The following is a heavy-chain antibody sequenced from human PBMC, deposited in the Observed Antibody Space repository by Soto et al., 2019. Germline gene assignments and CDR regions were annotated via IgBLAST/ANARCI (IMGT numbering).Heavy chain of an antibody. D-gene: IGHD5-18*01. Sequence: QVQLVESGGGVVQPGRSLRLSCAASGFTFSSYGMHWVRQAPGKGLEWVAVISYDGSNKYYADSVKGRFTISRDNSKNTLYLQMNSLRAEDTAVYYCAKAKWGDSYGYALDDYWGQGTLVTVSS. CDR2: ISYDGSNK. J-gene: IGHJ4*02. V-gene: IGHV3-30*18. CDR1: GFTFSSYG. CDR3: AKAKWGDSYGYALDDY.